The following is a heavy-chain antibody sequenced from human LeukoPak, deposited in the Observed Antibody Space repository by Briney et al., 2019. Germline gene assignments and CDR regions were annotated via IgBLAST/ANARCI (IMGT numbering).Heavy chain of an antibody. Sequence: GGSLRLSCEASGFTFSYYGMSWVRQAPGKGLEWVSAISGSGGSTYYADSVKGRFTISRDNSKNTLYLQMNSLRAEDTAVYYCAKDPFSGYCSGGSCYSGGPFDYWGQGTLVTVSS. J-gene: IGHJ4*02. CDR2: ISGSGGST. V-gene: IGHV3-23*01. CDR1: GFTFSYYG. CDR3: AKDPFSGYCSGGSCYSGGPFDY. D-gene: IGHD2-15*01.